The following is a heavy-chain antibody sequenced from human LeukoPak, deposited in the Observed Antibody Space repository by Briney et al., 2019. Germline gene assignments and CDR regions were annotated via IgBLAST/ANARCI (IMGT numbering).Heavy chain of an antibody. CDR2: IYYSGST. CDR1: GGSIYSSSYY. D-gene: IGHD3-10*01. J-gene: IGHJ4*02. Sequence: KPSETLSLTCTVSGGSIYSSSYYWGWIRQSPGKGLEWIGSIYYSGSTYYNPSLKSRVTISVDASKNQFSLKLTSVTAADTAVYYCARTSYYGSGSYDYWGQGTLVTVSS. CDR3: ARTSYYGSGSYDY. V-gene: IGHV4-39*01.